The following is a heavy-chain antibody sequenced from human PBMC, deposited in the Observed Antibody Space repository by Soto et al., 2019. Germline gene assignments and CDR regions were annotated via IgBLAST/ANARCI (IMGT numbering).Heavy chain of an antibody. CDR3: ARGRYGDY. CDR1: GYAFTTYG. V-gene: IGHV1-18*01. CDR2: ISAHNGNT. D-gene: IGHD1-1*01. J-gene: IGHJ4*02. Sequence: QVHLVQSGAEVKKPGASVKVSCQGSGYAFTTYGITWVRQAPGQGLEWMGWISAHNGNTNYAQKLQGRVTVSRDTSTSTAYMELSSLRYDATAVYYCARGRYGDYWGQGALVTVSS.